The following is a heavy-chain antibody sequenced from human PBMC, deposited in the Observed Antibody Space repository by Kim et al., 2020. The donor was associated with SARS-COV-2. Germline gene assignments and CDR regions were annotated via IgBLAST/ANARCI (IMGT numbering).Heavy chain of an antibody. V-gene: IGHV3-30*18. J-gene: IGHJ4*02. CDR3: AKSHQKHGYSSSYYYFDS. CDR1: GFTFTSYG. D-gene: IGHD6-13*01. Sequence: GGSLRLSCAASGFTFTSYGMHWVRQAPGKGLEWVATISYEGSNIYYAHSVKGRFTISRDNSKNTLYLQMNSLRTEDTAVYYCAKSHQKHGYSSSYYYFDSWGQGTLVTVSS. CDR2: ISYEGSNI.